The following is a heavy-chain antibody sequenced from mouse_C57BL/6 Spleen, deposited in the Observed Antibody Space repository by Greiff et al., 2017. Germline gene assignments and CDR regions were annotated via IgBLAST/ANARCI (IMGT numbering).Heavy chain of an antibody. V-gene: IGHV1-69*01. Sequence: QVQLQQPGAELVMPGASVKLSCKASGYTFTSYWMHWVKQRPGQGLEWIGEIDPSDSSTNYNQKFKGKSTLTVDKSSSTAYMQLSSLTSEDSAVYYCARYAYYSNLYAMDYWGQGTSVTVSS. CDR1: GYTFTSYW. J-gene: IGHJ4*01. CDR3: ARYAYYSNLYAMDY. D-gene: IGHD2-5*01. CDR2: IDPSDSST.